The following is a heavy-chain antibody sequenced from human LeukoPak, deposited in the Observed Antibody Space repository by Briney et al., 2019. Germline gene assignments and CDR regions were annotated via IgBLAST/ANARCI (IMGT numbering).Heavy chain of an antibody. CDR1: GGSISSYY. V-gene: IGHV4-59*01. J-gene: IGHJ5*02. Sequence: SETLSLTCTVSGGSISSYYWSWIRQPPGKGLEWIGYIYYSGSTNYNPSLKSRVTISVDTSKNQFSLKLSSVTAADTAVYYRARDGSSWPSNWFDPWGQGTLVTVSS. D-gene: IGHD6-13*01. CDR2: IYYSGST. CDR3: ARDGSSWPSNWFDP.